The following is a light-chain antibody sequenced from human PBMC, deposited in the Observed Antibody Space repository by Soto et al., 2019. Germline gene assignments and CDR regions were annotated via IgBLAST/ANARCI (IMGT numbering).Light chain of an antibody. Sequence: QSVLTQPPSVSGAPGQRVTISCTGSSSNIGAGYAVHWYQQLPGTAPKLLIHGNNNRPSGVPDRFSGSKSDTSASLAITGLHADDEADYYCQSYDSRLSSYVFGTGTKVTVL. J-gene: IGLJ1*01. CDR2: GNN. CDR3: QSYDSRLSSYV. V-gene: IGLV1-40*01. CDR1: SSNIGAGYA.